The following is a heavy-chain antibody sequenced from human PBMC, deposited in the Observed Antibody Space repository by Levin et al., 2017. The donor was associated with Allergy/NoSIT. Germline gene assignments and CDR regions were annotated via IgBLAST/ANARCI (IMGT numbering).Heavy chain of an antibody. Sequence: SQTLSLTCTVSGGSISSGGYYWSWIRQHPGKGLEWIGYIYYSGSTYYNPSLKSRVTISVDTSKNQFSLKLSSVTAADTAVYYCARARPQKPLVVVPAANPATFDYWGQGTLVTVSS. CDR1: GGSISSGGYY. J-gene: IGHJ4*02. V-gene: IGHV4-31*03. D-gene: IGHD2-2*01. CDR2: IYYSGST. CDR3: ARARPQKPLVVVPAANPATFDY.